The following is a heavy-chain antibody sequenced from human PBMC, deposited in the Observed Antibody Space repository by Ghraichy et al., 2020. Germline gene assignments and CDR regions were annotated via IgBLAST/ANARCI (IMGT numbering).Heavy chain of an antibody. CDR3: ALQGSGTSPPSDFNAFDI. CDR2: ISGSGGTT. Sequence: GGSLRLSCAASGFTFSTYVMSWVRQAPGKGLESVSTISGSGGTTYYADSVKGRFTVSRDNSKNTLFLQMHSLGAEDTAVYYCALQGSGTSPPSDFNAFDIWGQGTLVTVSS. D-gene: IGHD3-10*01. J-gene: IGHJ3*02. V-gene: IGHV3-23*01. CDR1: GFTFSTYV.